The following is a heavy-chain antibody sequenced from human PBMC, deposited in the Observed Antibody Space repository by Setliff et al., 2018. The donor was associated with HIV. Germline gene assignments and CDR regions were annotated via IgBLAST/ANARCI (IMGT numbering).Heavy chain of an antibody. CDR2: INESGST. D-gene: IGHD3-3*01. Sequence: SETLSLTCAVHGGSLGGYYWTWIRQPPGKGLEWIGGINESGSTNYSPSLKSRITISLDTSNNQFSLNLTSLTAADTAVYYCARFLGWRGFDYWGQGTLVTVSA. J-gene: IGHJ4*02. V-gene: IGHV4-34*01. CDR1: GGSLGGYY. CDR3: ARFLGWRGFDY.